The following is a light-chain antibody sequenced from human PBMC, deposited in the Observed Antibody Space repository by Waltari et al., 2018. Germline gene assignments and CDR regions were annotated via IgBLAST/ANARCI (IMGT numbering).Light chain of an antibody. CDR1: NIGTKS. CDR2: GDA. CDR3: QVWDSSSDLNWV. Sequence: YVLSQPPSVSVAPGETASIPCGGKNIGTKSVHWYQVKAGLAPLLVVYGDAVRPSGIPERFSGFNSGNTATLTITGVEGGDEADYFCQVWDSSSDLNWVFGGGTKLTVL. V-gene: IGLV3-21*02. J-gene: IGLJ3*02.